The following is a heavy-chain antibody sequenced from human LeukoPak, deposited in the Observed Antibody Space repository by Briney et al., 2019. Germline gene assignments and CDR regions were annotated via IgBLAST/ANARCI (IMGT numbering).Heavy chain of an antibody. D-gene: IGHD6-13*01. CDR1: GFTVSSNY. V-gene: IGHV3-66*01. CDR2: IYSGGST. CDR3: AYSSSWYSIDY. Sequence: GGSLRPSCAASGFTVSSNYMSWVRQAPGKGLEWVSVIYSGGSTYYADSVKGRLTISRDNSKNTLYLQMNSLRAEDTAVYYCAYSSSWYSIDYWGQGTLVTVSS. J-gene: IGHJ4*02.